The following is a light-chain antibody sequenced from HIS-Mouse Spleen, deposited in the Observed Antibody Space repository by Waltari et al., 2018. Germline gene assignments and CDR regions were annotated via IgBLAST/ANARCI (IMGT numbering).Light chain of an antibody. CDR3: SSYTSSSTF. CDR2: EVS. Sequence: SALTQPASVPGSPGLSTTIPCTGTSSGVCGYHYVSWYQQHPGKAPKLMIYEVSNRPSGVSNRISGSKSGNTASLTISGLQAEDEADYYCSSYTSSSTFFGTGTKVTVL. J-gene: IGLJ1*01. CDR1: SSGVCGYHY. V-gene: IGLV2-14*01.